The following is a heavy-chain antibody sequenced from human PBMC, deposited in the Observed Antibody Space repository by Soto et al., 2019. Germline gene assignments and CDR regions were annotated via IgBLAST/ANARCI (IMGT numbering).Heavy chain of an antibody. J-gene: IGHJ6*02. Sequence: GGSLRLSCAASGFTFSDFAMYWVRQAPGKGLEWVSVISGSDGSTYYADSVRGRFTISRDNSRNTVYLQMISLRAEDTAVYYCAKVIGGSESYWGGSHYYYALDVWGQGTTVTVSS. V-gene: IGHV3-23*01. CDR2: ISGSDGST. D-gene: IGHD3-10*01. CDR3: AKVIGGSESYWGGSHYYYALDV. CDR1: GFTFSDFA.